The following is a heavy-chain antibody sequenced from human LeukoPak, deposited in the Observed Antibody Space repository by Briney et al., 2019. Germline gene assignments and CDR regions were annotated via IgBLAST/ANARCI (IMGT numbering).Heavy chain of an antibody. V-gene: IGHV3-7*04. CDR1: GFTFSNYW. J-gene: IGHJ4*02. CDR3: ARGDGEDYCSAVSCRWYDY. CDR2: IKQGGNEK. D-gene: IGHD2-15*01. Sequence: GGSLRLSYAASGFTFSNYWMTWVRQAPGNGLEWVANIKQGGNEKYYVDSVKGRFTISRDNAKNSLHLQMNSLRSEDTAVYYCARGDGEDYCSAVSCRWYDYWGQGTLVTVSS.